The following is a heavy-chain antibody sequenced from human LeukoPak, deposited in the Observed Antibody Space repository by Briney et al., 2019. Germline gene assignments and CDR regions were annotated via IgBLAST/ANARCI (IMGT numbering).Heavy chain of an antibody. J-gene: IGHJ4*02. CDR1: GYTITNNY. CDR2: INPSGTGT. D-gene: IGHD3-10*01. CDR3: ARENLYYYDD. V-gene: IGHV1-46*01. Sequence: ASVKVSRKASGYTITNNYMHWVRQAPGQGLEWMGVINPSGTGTSYAQKFQGRITMSRDTSTSTVYMELSSLRSEDTAVYYCARENLYYYDDWGQGTLVTVSS.